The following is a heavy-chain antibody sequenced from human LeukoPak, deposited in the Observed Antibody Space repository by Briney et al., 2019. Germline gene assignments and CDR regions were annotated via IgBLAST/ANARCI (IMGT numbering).Heavy chain of an antibody. D-gene: IGHD5-24*01. CDR1: GGTFSSYA. CDR2: IIPIFGIA. CDR3: ARDLVEEGYKDYYYYYGMDV. J-gene: IGHJ6*02. Sequence: SVKVSCKASGGTFSSYAISWVRQAPGQGLEWMGRIIPIFGIANYAQKFQGRVTITADKSTSTAYMELSSLRSEDTAVYYCARDLVEEGYKDYYYYYGMDVWGQGTTVTVSS. V-gene: IGHV1-69*04.